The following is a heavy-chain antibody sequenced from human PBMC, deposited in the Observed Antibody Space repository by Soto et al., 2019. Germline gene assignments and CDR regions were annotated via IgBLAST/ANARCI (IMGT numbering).Heavy chain of an antibody. CDR1: RYTFTSYD. D-gene: IGHD3-3*01. CDR2: MNPNSGNT. Sequence: QVQLVQSGAEVKKPGASVKVSCKASRYTFTSYDISWVRQATGQGLEWMGWMNPNSGNTGYAQKFQGRVTMTRNTSISTAYMELSSLRSEDTAVYYCARAYYDFWSGYYRYYYYYYMDVWGKGTTVTVSS. CDR3: ARAYYDFWSGYYRYYYYYYMDV. J-gene: IGHJ6*03. V-gene: IGHV1-8*01.